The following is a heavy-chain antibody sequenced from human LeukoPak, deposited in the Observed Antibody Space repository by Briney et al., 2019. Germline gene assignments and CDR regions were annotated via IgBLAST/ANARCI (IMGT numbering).Heavy chain of an antibody. CDR2: IYYSGSP. D-gene: IGHD1-1*01. J-gene: IGHJ4*02. Sequence: KPSETLSLTCTVSGGSISSNNYYWGWIRQPPGKGLEWIGSIYYSGSPYYNPSLKSRVTISVDTSKNQFSLRLRSVTAADTAVYYCATWRTAKTGFDYWGQGTLATVSS. CDR3: ATWRTAKTGFDY. V-gene: IGHV4-39*01. CDR1: GGSISSNNYY.